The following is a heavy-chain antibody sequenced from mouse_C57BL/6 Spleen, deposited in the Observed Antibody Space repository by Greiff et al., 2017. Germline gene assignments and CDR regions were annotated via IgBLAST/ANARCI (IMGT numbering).Heavy chain of an antibody. J-gene: IGHJ4*01. V-gene: IGHV14-3*01. CDR3: ARTGPNN. Sequence: VQLQQSVAELVRPGASVKLSCTASGFNIKNTYMQWVKQRPEQGLEWIGRIDPANGNTKYAPKFQGKATITADTSSNTAYLQLSSLTSEDTAIYYCARTGPNNWGQGTSVTVSS. CDR2: IDPANGNT. CDR1: GFNIKNTY.